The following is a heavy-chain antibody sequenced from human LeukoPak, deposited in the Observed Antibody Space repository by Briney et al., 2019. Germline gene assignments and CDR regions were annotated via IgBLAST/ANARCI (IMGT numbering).Heavy chain of an antibody. CDR2: IYYSGST. V-gene: IGHV4-59*01. D-gene: IGHD3-22*01. J-gene: IGHJ5*02. CDR1: GASISSYY. CDR3: ARHRYYYDSSGYYYQP. Sequence: SETLSLTCTVSGASISSYYWSWIRPPPGKGLEWIGYIYYSGSTNYNPSLKSRVTISVDTSKNQFSLRLSSVTAADTAVYYCARHRYYYDSSGYYYQPWGQGTLVTVSS.